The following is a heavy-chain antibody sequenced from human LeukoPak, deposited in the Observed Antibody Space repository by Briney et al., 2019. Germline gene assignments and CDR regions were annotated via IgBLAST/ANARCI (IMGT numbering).Heavy chain of an antibody. CDR2: ISSSGGST. D-gene: IGHD3-3*01. V-gene: IGHV3-23*01. Sequence: GGSLTLSCAASGFTFSYHWMSWVRQAPGKGLEWVSAISSSGGSTYYADSVKGRFTISRDNSKHTLYLQMNSLRAEDTAVYYCAKDHRYDFWSGYFDYWGQGTLVTVSS. CDR1: GFTFSYHW. J-gene: IGHJ4*02. CDR3: AKDHRYDFWSGYFDY.